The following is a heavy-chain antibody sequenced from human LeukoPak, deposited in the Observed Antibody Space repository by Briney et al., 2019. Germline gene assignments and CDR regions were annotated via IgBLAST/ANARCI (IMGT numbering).Heavy chain of an antibody. CDR1: GASISSYY. D-gene: IGHD1-26*01. V-gene: IGHV4-59*01. J-gene: IGHJ5*02. CDR2: IYYSGST. Sequence: SETLSLTCTVSGASISSYYWSWIRQPPGKGLEWIGYIYYSGSTNYNPSLKSRVAISVDTSKNQFSLKLSSVTAADTAVYYCARRLVDGSYYDWFDPWGQGTLVTVSS. CDR3: ARRLVDGSYYDWFDP.